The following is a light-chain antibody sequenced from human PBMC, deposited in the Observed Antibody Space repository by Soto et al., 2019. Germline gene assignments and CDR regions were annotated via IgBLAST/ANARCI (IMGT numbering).Light chain of an antibody. CDR1: SSDVGGYNY. CDR2: NVS. CDR3: SSYTTSSTPWV. Sequence: LTQPTSVSGSPGQSITISCTGTSSDVGGYNYVSWYQHHPGKAPKLMICNVSDRPSGVSNRFSGSKSGNTASLTISGLQAEDEADYYCSSYTTSSTPWVFGTGTKVTVL. J-gene: IGLJ1*01. V-gene: IGLV2-14*03.